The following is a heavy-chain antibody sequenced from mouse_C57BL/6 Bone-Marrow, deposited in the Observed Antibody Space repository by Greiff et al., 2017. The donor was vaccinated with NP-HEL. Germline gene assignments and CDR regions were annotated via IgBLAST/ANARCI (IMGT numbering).Heavy chain of an antibody. J-gene: IGHJ4*01. CDR3: ARGSSYHYYYAMDY. D-gene: IGHD1-1*01. Sequence: EVKLEESGPGLVKPSQSLSLTCSVTGYSITSGYYWNWIRQFPGNKLEWMGYISYDGSNNYNPSLKNRISITRDTSKNQFFLKLNSVTTEDTATYYCARGSSYHYYYAMDYWGQGTSVTVSS. CDR2: ISYDGSN. CDR1: GYSITSGYY. V-gene: IGHV3-6*01.